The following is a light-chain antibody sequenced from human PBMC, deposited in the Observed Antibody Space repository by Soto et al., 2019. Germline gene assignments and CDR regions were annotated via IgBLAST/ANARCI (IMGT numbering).Light chain of an antibody. CDR3: CSYTTSNTRQIV. CDR2: DVS. Sequence: QSALTQPASVSGSPGQSITISCTGTSSDVGGYNYVSWYQQHPGQAPKLMIYDVSNRPSGVSNRFSGSKSGNTASLTISGLQAEDEADYYCCSYTTSNTRQIVFGTGTKLTVL. CDR1: SSDVGGYNY. J-gene: IGLJ1*01. V-gene: IGLV2-14*01.